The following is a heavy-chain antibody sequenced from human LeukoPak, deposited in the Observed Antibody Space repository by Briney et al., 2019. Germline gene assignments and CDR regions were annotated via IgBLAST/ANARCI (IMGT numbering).Heavy chain of an antibody. CDR2: TSYDGSNK. V-gene: IGHV3-30-3*01. CDR3: ARTLSQLLAFDY. CDR1: GFTFSSYA. D-gene: IGHD2-2*01. Sequence: GRSLRLSCAASGFTFSSYAMHWVRQAPGKGLEWVAVTSYDGSNKYYADSVKGRFTISRDNSKNTLYLQMNSLRAEDTAVYYCARTLSQLLAFDYWGQGTLVTVSS. J-gene: IGHJ4*02.